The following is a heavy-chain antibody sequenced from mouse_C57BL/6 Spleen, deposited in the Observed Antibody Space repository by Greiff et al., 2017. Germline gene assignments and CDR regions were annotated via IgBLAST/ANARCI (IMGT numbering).Heavy chain of an antibody. J-gene: IGHJ4*01. CDR3: ARSGYYGSSLYAMDY. CDR1: GYAFTNYL. D-gene: IGHD1-1*01. V-gene: IGHV1-54*01. Sequence: QVQLKESGAELVRPGTSVKVSCKASGYAFTNYLIEWVKQRPGQGLEWIGVINPGSGGTNSNEKFKGKATLTADKSSSTAYMQLSSLTSEDSAVYFCARSGYYGSSLYAMDYWGQGTSVTVSS. CDR2: INPGSGGT.